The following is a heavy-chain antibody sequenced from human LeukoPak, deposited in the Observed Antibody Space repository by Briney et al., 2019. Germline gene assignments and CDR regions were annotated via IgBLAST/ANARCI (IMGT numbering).Heavy chain of an antibody. J-gene: IGHJ4*02. V-gene: IGHV1-2*02. D-gene: IGHD6-19*01. CDR2: INPNSGGT. Sequence: ASVKVSCKASGYTFTGYYMHWVRLAPGQGLEWMGWINPNSGGTSYAQKFQGRVTMTRDTSITTAYMELSRLRSDDTAVYYCARAYSSVWTVDYWGQGTLVTVSS. CDR1: GYTFTGYY. CDR3: ARAYSSVWTVDY.